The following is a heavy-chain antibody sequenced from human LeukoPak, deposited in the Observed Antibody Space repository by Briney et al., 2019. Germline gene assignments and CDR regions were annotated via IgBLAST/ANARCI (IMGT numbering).Heavy chain of an antibody. CDR1: GCTFPSYG. D-gene: IGHD3-10*01. CDR3: ARDGGGFGDY. V-gene: IGHV1-18*01. Sequence: ASVKVSCKASGCTFPSYGISWVRQAPGQGLEWMGWISGYIGNTHYAQKFQGRVTMTKDTSTSTAYMELRSLRSDDTAVYFCARDGGGFGDYWGQGTQVTVSS. CDR2: ISGYIGNT. J-gene: IGHJ4*02.